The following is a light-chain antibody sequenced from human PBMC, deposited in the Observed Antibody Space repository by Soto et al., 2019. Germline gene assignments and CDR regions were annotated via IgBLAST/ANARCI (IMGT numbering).Light chain of an antibody. CDR1: QSVDIH. J-gene: IGKJ1*01. Sequence: EIVLTQSPATLSLSPGKRATLSCRVSQSVDIHLLWYQQKPGQAPRLLIYDASNRATGIPARFSGSGSGTDFTLTISSLEPEDFAVYYCQQRSSWPRTFGQGTKVEIK. CDR2: DAS. CDR3: QQRSSWPRT. V-gene: IGKV3-11*01.